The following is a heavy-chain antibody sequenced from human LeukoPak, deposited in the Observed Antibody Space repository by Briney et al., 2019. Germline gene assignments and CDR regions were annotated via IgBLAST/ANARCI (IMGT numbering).Heavy chain of an antibody. Sequence: GGSLRLSCAASGFTFSSYGVHWVRQAPGKGLEWVAVISYDGSNKCYADSVKGRFTISRDNSKNTLYLQMNSLRAEDTAVYYCARHGDYCDYWGQGTLVTVSS. V-gene: IGHV3-30*03. J-gene: IGHJ4*02. CDR2: ISYDGSNK. CDR3: ARHGDYCDY. D-gene: IGHD4-17*01. CDR1: GFTFSSYG.